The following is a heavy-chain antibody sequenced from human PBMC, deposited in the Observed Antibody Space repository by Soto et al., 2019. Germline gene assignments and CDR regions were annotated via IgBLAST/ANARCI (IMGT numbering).Heavy chain of an antibody. V-gene: IGHV1-8*01. CDR2: IKPNSGNT. D-gene: IGHD6-19*01. CDR3: ERARAGRANDY. CDR1: GYTFTSYD. J-gene: IGHJ4*02. Sequence: QVQLVQSGAEVKKPGASVKVSCKASGYTFTSYDISWVRQAPGQGLEWMGWIKPNSGNTGYAQKFQGRVTMTRNTYISTAYTEVSSLRSEDTDMDYCERARAGRANDYWGQGTLVTVSS.